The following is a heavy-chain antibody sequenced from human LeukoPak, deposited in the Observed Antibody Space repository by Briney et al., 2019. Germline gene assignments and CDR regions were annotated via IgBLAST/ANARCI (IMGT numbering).Heavy chain of an antibody. J-gene: IGHJ5*02. CDR3: ARDNSVGDNAWWFDP. V-gene: IGHV1-2*02. Sequence: ASVKVSCKASGYTFTGYYMHWVRQAPGQGLEWMGWINPNSGGANYAQKFQGRVTMTRDTSTSTDYMELSSLRSEDTAIYYCARDNSVGDNAWWFDPWGQGTLVTVSS. CDR1: GYTFTGYY. CDR2: INPNSGGA. D-gene: IGHD1-26*01.